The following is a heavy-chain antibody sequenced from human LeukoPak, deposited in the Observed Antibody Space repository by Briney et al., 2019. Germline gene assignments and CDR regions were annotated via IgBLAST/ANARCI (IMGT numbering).Heavy chain of an antibody. V-gene: IGHV1-69*13. CDR2: IIPIFGTA. CDR3: ATHYYGSGSPLDY. Sequence: SVKVSCKASGGTFISYAISWVRQAPGQGLEWMGGIIPIFGTANYAQKFQGRVTITADESTSTAYMELSSLRSEDTAVYYCATHYYGSGSPLDYWGQGTLVTVSS. CDR1: GGTFISYA. D-gene: IGHD3-10*01. J-gene: IGHJ4*02.